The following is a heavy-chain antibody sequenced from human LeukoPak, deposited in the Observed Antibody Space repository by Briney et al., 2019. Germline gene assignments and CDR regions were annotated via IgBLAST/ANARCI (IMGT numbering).Heavy chain of an antibody. CDR1: GFTFRDYY. Sequence: GGSLRLSCAASGFTFRDYYMSWIRQAPGKGLEWVSYISSSGSTIYYADSVKGRFTISRDNAKNSLYLQMNSLRAEDTAVYYCAKMGRYMLYSSSWYKVYFDYWGQGTLVTVSS. CDR3: AKMGRYMLYSSSWYKVYFDY. J-gene: IGHJ4*02. D-gene: IGHD6-13*01. CDR2: ISSSGSTI. V-gene: IGHV3-11*01.